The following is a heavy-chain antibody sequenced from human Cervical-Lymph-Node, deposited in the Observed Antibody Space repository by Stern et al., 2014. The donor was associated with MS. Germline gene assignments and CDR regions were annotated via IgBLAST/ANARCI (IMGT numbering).Heavy chain of an antibody. V-gene: IGHV1-69*01. Sequence: VQLVESGAEVTKPGASVKVSCKASGGTFSKFPSSWVRQAPGQGLEWMGGIFTVFGTPNDAQKFRGRFTITADVSTSTVYMELSRLRSDDTAVYYCALSSETSDRCYALGYDLWGQGTLVTVSS. J-gene: IGHJ5*02. CDR2: IFTVFGTP. CDR3: ALSSETSDRCYALGYDL. CDR1: GGTFSKFP. D-gene: IGHD1-14*01.